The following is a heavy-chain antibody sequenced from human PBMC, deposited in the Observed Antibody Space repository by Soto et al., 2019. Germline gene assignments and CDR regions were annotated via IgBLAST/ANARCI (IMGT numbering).Heavy chain of an antibody. CDR1: GYTCTSYG. V-gene: IGHV1-18*01. J-gene: IGHJ6*02. CDR3: ARDLTVTLYALDV. D-gene: IGHD4-4*01. CDR2: ISTYTGNT. Sequence: QVQLVQSGAEVKKPGASVKVSCKASGYTCTSYGITWVRQAPGQGLEWMGYISTYTGNTNYAQILQGRVTMTTDRSTSTAYMELRILRSDATAVYDCARDLTVTLYALDVWGPGTTVTVS.